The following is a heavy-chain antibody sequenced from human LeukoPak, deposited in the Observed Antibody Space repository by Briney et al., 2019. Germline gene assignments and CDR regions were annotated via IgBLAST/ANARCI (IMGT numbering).Heavy chain of an antibody. CDR2: INLSGST. CDR1: GGSFSGYY. D-gene: IGHD4-17*01. CDR3: ARVPRHYGDYFDY. J-gene: IGHJ4*02. V-gene: IGHV4-34*01. Sequence: SETLSLTCAVYGGSFSGYYWRWIRQPPGKGLEWIGEINLSGSTNYNPSLKSRVTISVDTPKNQFSLKLSSVTAADTPGYYCARVPRHYGDYFDYWGQGTLVTVSS.